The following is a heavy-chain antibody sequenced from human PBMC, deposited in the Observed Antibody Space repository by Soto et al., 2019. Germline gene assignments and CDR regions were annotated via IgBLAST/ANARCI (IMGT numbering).Heavy chain of an antibody. CDR3: ARHLRFGTPNFDY. CDR2: IYYSGST. J-gene: IGHJ4*02. CDR1: GGSISSSSYY. V-gene: IGHV4-39*01. D-gene: IGHD3-10*01. Sequence: SETLSLTCTVSGGSISSSSYYWGWIRQPPGKGLEWIGSIYYSGSTYYNPSLKSRVTISVDTSKNQFSLKLSSVTAADTAVYYCARHLRFGTPNFDYWGQGTLVTVSS.